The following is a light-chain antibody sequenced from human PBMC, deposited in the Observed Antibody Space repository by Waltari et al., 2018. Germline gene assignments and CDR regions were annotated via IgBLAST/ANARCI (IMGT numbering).Light chain of an antibody. Sequence: EIVLTQSPGTLSLSPGERATLSCRASQAVSRFLAWYQQKPGQAPRLLIYDTSTRATGIPDRFSGSGSGTDFSLTISRLEPEDFAVYYCQHYLRLPVTFGQGTTVEI. CDR1: QAVSRF. CDR3: QHYLRLPVT. J-gene: IGKJ1*01. CDR2: DTS. V-gene: IGKV3-20*01.